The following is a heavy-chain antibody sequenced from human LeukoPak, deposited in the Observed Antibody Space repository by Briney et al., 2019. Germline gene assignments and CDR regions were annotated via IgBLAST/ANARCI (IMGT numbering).Heavy chain of an antibody. CDR2: ISSSSSYI. CDR3: AREERGWNYVEY. V-gene: IGHV3-21*01. J-gene: IGHJ4*02. CDR1: GFTFSSYS. D-gene: IGHD6-19*01. Sequence: GGSLRLSCAASGFTFSSYSMNWVRQAPGKGLEWVSSISSSSSYIYYADSVKGRFTISRDNAKNSLYLQMNSLRAEDTAVYYCAREERGWNYVEYWGQGTLVTVSS.